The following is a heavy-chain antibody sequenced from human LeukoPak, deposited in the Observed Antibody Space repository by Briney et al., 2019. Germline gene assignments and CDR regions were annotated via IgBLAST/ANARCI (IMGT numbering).Heavy chain of an antibody. V-gene: IGHV3-23*01. CDR3: AKDRVPYSSAWSAGSRCLPNWFDS. CDR1: GFTFSSYA. J-gene: IGHJ5*01. D-gene: IGHD6-19*01. Sequence: GGSLRLSCAASGFTFSSYAMIWVRQAPGKGLEWVSAISDSGDSRYYADSVKGRFTISRDNSKNTLYLQMNSLRAADTAVDYCAKDRVPYSSAWSAGSRCLPNWFDSGGQGTLVTVSS. CDR2: ISDSGDSR.